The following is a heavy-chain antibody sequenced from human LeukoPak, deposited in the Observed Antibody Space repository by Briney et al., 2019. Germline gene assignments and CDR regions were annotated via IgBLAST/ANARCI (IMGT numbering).Heavy chain of an antibody. Sequence: PSETLSLTCTVSGGSISSYYWSWIRQPPGKGLEWIGYIYYSGSTNYNPSLLSRVTISVDTSKNQFSLKLRSVTAADTAVYYCARPFSGSYSDAFDLWGQGTMVTVSS. CDR2: IYYSGST. CDR1: GGSISSYY. D-gene: IGHD1-26*01. V-gene: IGHV4-59*08. CDR3: ARPFSGSYSDAFDL. J-gene: IGHJ3*01.